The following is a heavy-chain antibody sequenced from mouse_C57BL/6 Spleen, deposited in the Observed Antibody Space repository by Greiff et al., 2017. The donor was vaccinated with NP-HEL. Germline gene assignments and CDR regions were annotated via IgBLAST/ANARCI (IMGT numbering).Heavy chain of an antibody. V-gene: IGHV10-1*01. Sequence: GGGLVQPKGSLKLSCAASGFSFNTYAMNWVRQAPGKGLEWVARIRSKSNNYATYYADSVKDRFTISRDDSESMLYLQMNNLKTEDTAMYYCVRRAYYSTYYAMDYWGQGTSVTVSS. CDR2: IRSKSNNYAT. CDR1: GFSFNTYA. D-gene: IGHD2-5*01. CDR3: VRRAYYSTYYAMDY. J-gene: IGHJ4*01.